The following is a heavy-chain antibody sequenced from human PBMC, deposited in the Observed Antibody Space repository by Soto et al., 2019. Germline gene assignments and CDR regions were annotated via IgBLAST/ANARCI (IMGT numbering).Heavy chain of an antibody. CDR1: GGSISTSSSY. D-gene: IGHD3-22*01. Sequence: SETLSLTCTVSGGSISTSSSYWGLIRQPPGKGLEWLGSIYYLGNTYYNPSLGGRVSISVDTSKNQFSLKLSSVTAADTAVYYCARPYCGDCSGSFNSWGQGTLVTVSS. CDR2: IYYLGNT. V-gene: IGHV4-39*07. J-gene: IGHJ4*02. CDR3: ARPYCGDCSGSFNS.